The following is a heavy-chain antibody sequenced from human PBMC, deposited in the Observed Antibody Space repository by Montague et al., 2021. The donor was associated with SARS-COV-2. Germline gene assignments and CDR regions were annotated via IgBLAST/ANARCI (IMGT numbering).Heavy chain of an antibody. CDR1: GFSLSTSGVG. D-gene: IGHD2-15*01. V-gene: IGHV2-5*02. CDR3: AHVGMACSGGSCYPKIKDWYFDL. Sequence: PALVKPTQTLTLTCTFSGFSLSTSGVGVGWIRQPPGKALEWLALIYWDDDKRYSPSLKSRLTITKDTSKNQVVLTMTNMDPVDTATYYCAHVGMACSGGSCYPKIKDWYFDLWCRGTLVTVSS. CDR2: IYWDDDK. J-gene: IGHJ2*01.